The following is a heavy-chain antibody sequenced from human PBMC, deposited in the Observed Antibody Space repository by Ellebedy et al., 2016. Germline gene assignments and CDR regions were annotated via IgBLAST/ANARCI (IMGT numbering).Heavy chain of an antibody. Sequence: GESLKISXAASGFTFSSYWMHWVRQAPGKGLVWVSRINSDGSSTSYADSVKGRFTISRDNAKNTLYLQMNSLRAEDTAVYYCASTGVPANNWFDPWGQGTLVTVSS. J-gene: IGHJ5*02. CDR1: GFTFSSYW. CDR3: ASTGVPANNWFDP. V-gene: IGHV3-74*01. CDR2: INSDGSST. D-gene: IGHD2-2*01.